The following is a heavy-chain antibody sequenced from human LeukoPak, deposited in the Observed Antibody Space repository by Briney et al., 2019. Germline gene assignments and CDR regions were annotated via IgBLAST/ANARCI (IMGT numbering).Heavy chain of an antibody. V-gene: IGHV3-9*01. CDR3: AKDLSSAITSALVLDV. CDR2: ITWNRDNI. Sequence: GRSLSFSCAASGFTFVDYAMPWVRQAPGKGLEWVSGITWNRDNIGYGDSVKGRFTISRDNVKNVLYLQMTSLRPEDTALYYCAKDLSSAITSALVLDVWGQGTTVIVSS. D-gene: IGHD3-22*01. J-gene: IGHJ6*02. CDR1: GFTFVDYA.